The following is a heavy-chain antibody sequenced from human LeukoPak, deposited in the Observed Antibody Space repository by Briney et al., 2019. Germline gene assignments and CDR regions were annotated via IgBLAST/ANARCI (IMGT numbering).Heavy chain of an antibody. CDR1: GFTFDDYA. CDR3: AKDTYSSGWYRFDP. D-gene: IGHD6-19*01. CDR2: ISWNSGSI. Sequence: PGRSLRLSCAASGFTFDDYAMHWVWQAPGKGLEWVSGISWNSGSIGYADSVKGRFTISRDNAKNSLYLQMNSLRAEDTALYYCAKDTYSSGWYRFDPWGQGTLVTVSS. J-gene: IGHJ5*02. V-gene: IGHV3-9*01.